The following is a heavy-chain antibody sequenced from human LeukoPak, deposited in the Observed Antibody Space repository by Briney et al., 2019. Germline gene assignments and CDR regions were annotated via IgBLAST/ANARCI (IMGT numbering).Heavy chain of an antibody. Sequence: SETLSLTCAVYGGSFSGYYWSWIRQPPGKGLEWIGEINHSGSTNYNPSLKGRVTISVDTSKNQFSLKLSSVTAADTAVYYCASRFGELAAVPDNWGQGTLVTVSS. CDR1: GGSFSGYY. D-gene: IGHD3-10*01. CDR3: ASRFGELAAVPDN. CDR2: INHSGST. J-gene: IGHJ4*02. V-gene: IGHV4-34*01.